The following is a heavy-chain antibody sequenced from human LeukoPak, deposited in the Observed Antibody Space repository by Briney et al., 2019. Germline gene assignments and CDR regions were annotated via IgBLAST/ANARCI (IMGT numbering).Heavy chain of an antibody. Sequence: GGSLRLSCAASGFTFSNHGMNWVRQAPGKGLEWVSSISSSSSYIYYADSVKGRFTISRDNAKNSLYLQMNSLRAEDTAVYYCAIFSPRFGELLSEYYYYMDVWGKGTTVTISS. CDR2: ISSSSSYI. D-gene: IGHD3-10*01. V-gene: IGHV3-21*01. J-gene: IGHJ6*03. CDR1: GFTFSNHG. CDR3: AIFSPRFGELLSEYYYYMDV.